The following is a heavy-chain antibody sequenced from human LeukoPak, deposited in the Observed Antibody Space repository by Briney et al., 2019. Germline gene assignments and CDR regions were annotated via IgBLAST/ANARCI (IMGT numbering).Heavy chain of an antibody. D-gene: IGHD5-18*01. V-gene: IGHV3-30-3*02. CDR1: GFTFSSYA. J-gene: IGHJ4*02. Sequence: PGGSLRLSCAASGFTFSSYAMHWVRQAPGKGLEWVAVISYDGSNKYYADSVKGRFTISRDNSKNTLYLQMNSLRAEDTAVYYCAKSDTAMEIDYWGQGTLVTVSS. CDR3: AKSDTAMEIDY. CDR2: ISYDGSNK.